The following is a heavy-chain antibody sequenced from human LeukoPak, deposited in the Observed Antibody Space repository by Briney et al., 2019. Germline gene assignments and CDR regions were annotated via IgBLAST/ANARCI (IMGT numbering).Heavy chain of an antibody. CDR1: GFTFDDYA. CDR3: AIASRKLLWFGELTDDAFDI. Sequence: GGSLRLSCAASGFTFDDYAMHWVRQAPGKGLEWVSGISWNSGSIGYADSVKGRFTISRDNAKNSLYLQMNSLRAEDTALYYCAIASRKLLWFGELTDDAFDIWGQGTMVTVSS. D-gene: IGHD3-10*01. CDR2: ISWNSGSI. V-gene: IGHV3-9*01. J-gene: IGHJ3*02.